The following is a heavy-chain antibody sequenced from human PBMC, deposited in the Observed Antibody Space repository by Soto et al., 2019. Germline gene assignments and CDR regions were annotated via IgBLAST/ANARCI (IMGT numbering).Heavy chain of an antibody. V-gene: IGHV3-30*18. CDR2: ISYDGSNK. D-gene: IGHD6-13*01. J-gene: IGHJ6*03. CDR1: GFTFSSYG. Sequence: PGGSLRLSCAASGFTFSSYGMHWVRQAPGKGLEWVAVISYDGSNKYYADSVKGRFTISRDNSKNTLYLQMNSLRAEDTAVYYCAKVDSSSHLVFYYYYYMDVWGKGTTVTVSS. CDR3: AKVDSSSHLVFYYYYYMDV.